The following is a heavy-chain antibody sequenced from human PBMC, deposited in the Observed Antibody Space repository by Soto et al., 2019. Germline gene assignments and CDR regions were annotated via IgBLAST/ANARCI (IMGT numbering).Heavy chain of an antibody. D-gene: IGHD3-22*01. Sequence: GGSLRLSCAASGFTFSSYEMNWVRQAPGKGLEWVSYISSRGSTIYYADSVQGRVTTSRDNAKNSLYLQMKGLRVEDTAVYYCARDSPDYHDSSGKFDYWGKGTLVTVSS. CDR1: GFTFSSYE. V-gene: IGHV3-48*03. CDR2: ISSRGSTI. J-gene: IGHJ4*02. CDR3: ARDSPDYHDSSGKFDY.